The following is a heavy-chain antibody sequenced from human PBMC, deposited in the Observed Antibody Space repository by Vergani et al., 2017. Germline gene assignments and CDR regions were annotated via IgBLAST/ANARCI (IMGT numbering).Heavy chain of an antibody. CDR2: IKSKTDGGTT. D-gene: IGHD3-10*01. V-gene: IGHV3-15*01. J-gene: IGHJ6*02. CDR1: GFTFSNAG. CDR3: TTDRPYYSLYGMDV. Sequence: EVQLVESGGGLVQPGGSLRLSCAASGFTFSNAGMSWVRQAPGKGLEWVGRIKSKTDGGTTDYAAPVKGRFTISRDDSKNTLYLQMNSLKTEDTAVYYCTTDRPYYSLYGMDVWGQGTTVTVSS.